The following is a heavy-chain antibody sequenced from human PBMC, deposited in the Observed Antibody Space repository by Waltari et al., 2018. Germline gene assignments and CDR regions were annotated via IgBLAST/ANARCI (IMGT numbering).Heavy chain of an antibody. J-gene: IGHJ6*02. CDR1: GYTFTGYY. CDR2: INPNSGGT. D-gene: IGHD3-22*01. CDR3: ASKSNYYDSSGYYYGMDV. V-gene: IGHV1-2*02. Sequence: QVQLVQSGAEVKKPGASVKVSCKASGYTFTGYYMHWVRQAPGQGLEWMGWINPNSGGTNYAQKFQGRVTMTRDTSISTAYMELSRLRSDDTTVYYCASKSNYYDSSGYYYGMDVWGQGTTVTVSS.